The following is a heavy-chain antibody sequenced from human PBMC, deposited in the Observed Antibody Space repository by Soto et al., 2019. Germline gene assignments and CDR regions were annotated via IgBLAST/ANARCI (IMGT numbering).Heavy chain of an antibody. CDR2: ISYDGSNK. J-gene: IGHJ4*02. CDR3: VRDQGGLRFLEWLFNFDY. V-gene: IGHV3-30*04. CDR1: GFTLSTFA. Sequence: PGGSLRLSCAASGFTLSTFAIHWVRQATGKGLEWVAVISYDGSNKKYAAYVKGRFTISRDNPKNTLYLQMNSLRAEDTAVYNWVRDQGGLRFLEWLFNFDYWGQGTLVTVYS. D-gene: IGHD3-3*01.